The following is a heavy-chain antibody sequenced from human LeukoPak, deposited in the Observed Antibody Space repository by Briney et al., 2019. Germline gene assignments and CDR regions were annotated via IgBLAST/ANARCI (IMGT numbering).Heavy chain of an antibody. CDR3: ARFNGRSMIVVS. CDR2: IYYSGST. V-gene: IGHV4-30-4*01. D-gene: IGHD3-22*01. J-gene: IGHJ5*02. CDR1: GGSISSGDYY. Sequence: PSQTLSLTCTVSGGSISSGDYYWSWIRQPPGKGLEWIGYIYYSGSTYYNPSLKSRVTISVDTSKNQFSLKLSSVTAADTAVYYCARFNGRSMIVVSWGQGTLVTVSS.